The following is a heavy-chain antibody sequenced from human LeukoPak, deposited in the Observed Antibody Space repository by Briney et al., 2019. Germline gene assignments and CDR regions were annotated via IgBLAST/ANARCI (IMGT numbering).Heavy chain of an antibody. Sequence: ASVKVSCKASGYTFTSYAMHWVRQAPGQRLEWMGWINAGNGNTKYSQKFQGRVTITRDTSASTAYMELSSLRSEDTAVYYCARAGTIFGKFHIDYWGQGTLVTVSS. CDR2: INAGNGNT. D-gene: IGHD3-3*01. CDR1: GYTFTSYA. V-gene: IGHV1-3*01. CDR3: ARAGTIFGKFHIDY. J-gene: IGHJ4*02.